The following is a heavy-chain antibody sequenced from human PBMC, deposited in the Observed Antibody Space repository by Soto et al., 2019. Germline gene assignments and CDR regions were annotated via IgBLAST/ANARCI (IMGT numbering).Heavy chain of an antibody. CDR3: ARDEIHRRSRPPDY. Sequence: PGGSLRLSCAASGFTFSSYGMHWVRQAPGKGLEWVAVIWYDGSNKYYADSVKGRFTISRDNSKNTLYLQMNSLRAEDTAVYYCARDEIHRRSRPPDYWGQGTLVTVSS. CDR2: IWYDGSNK. CDR1: GFTFSSYG. J-gene: IGHJ4*02. V-gene: IGHV3-33*01. D-gene: IGHD3-16*01.